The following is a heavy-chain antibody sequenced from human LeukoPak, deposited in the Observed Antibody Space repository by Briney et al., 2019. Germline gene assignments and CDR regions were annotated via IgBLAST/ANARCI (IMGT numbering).Heavy chain of an antibody. J-gene: IGHJ4*02. CDR1: GFTFSSYG. CDR3: AKDLSYYYGSGKDY. Sequence: GRSLRLSCAASGFTFSSYGMHWVRQAPGKGLEWVAVISYDGSNKYYADSVKGRFTISRDNSKNTLYLQMNSLRAEDTAVYYCAKDLSYYYGSGKDYWGQGTLVTVSS. V-gene: IGHV3-30*18. D-gene: IGHD3-10*01. CDR2: ISYDGSNK.